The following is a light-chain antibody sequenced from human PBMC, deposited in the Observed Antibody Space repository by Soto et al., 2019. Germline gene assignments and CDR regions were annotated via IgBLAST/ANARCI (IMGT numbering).Light chain of an antibody. CDR1: QGISSF. CDR3: QQLNSFPIP. CDR2: GAS. V-gene: IGKV1-9*01. J-gene: IGKJ3*01. Sequence: IQLTQSPSSLSASVGDRVTITYRASQGISSFLAWYQQKPGKAPKLLIYGASTLQSGVPSRFSGSGSGTDFTLTIGSLQPEDFATYYSQQLNSFPIPFGPGTKVDIK.